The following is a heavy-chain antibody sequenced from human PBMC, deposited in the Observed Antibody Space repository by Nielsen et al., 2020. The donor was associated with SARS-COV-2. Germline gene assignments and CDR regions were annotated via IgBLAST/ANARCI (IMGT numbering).Heavy chain of an antibody. D-gene: IGHD1-7*01. CDR2: IHYNGGGGS. CDR1: GDSITSKY. V-gene: IGHV4-59*01. J-gene: IGHJ4*02. Sequence: SETLSLTCSVSGDSITSKYWIWIRRPPGKGLEWIGLIHYNGGGGSDYNPSLKSRVTISGDTSKNQFTLNLSSVTAADTAVYYCARSMENLGPHYFEYWGQGTLVIVSS. CDR3: ARSMENLGPHYFEY.